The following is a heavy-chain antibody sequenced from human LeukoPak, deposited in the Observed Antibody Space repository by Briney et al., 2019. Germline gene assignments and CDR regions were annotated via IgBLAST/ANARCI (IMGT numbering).Heavy chain of an antibody. J-gene: IGHJ4*02. D-gene: IGHD6-19*01. Sequence: GGSMRLSCAASGFTFSSYAMSWVRQAAGKGREWVSAISGSGGTTYYGDSVKGRFTISRDNSKNTLYLQMNSLTAQDTAVYYCAKASSGWYYLDYWGQGTLVTVSS. CDR1: GFTFSSYA. V-gene: IGHV3-23*01. CDR2: ISGSGGTT. CDR3: AKASSGWYYLDY.